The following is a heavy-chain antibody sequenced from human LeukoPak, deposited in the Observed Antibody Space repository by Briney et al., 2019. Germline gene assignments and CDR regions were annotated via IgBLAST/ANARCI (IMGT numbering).Heavy chain of an antibody. V-gene: IGHV4-30-2*01. CDR1: GGSISSGGYY. CDR3: ARASLGYCSSTTSSCDY. D-gene: IGHD2-2*01. J-gene: IGHJ4*02. CDR2: IYHSGST. Sequence: SETLSLTCTVSGGSISSGGYYWSWIRQPPGKGLEWIGYIYHSGSTYYNPSLKSRVTISVDRSKNQFSLKLSPVTAADTAVYYCARASLGYCSSTTSSCDYWGQGTLVTVSS.